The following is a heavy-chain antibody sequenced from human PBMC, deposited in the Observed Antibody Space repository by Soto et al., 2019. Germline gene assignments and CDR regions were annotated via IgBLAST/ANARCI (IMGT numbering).Heavy chain of an antibody. J-gene: IGHJ5*02. V-gene: IGHV4-30-2*01. CDR3: ARDGDSSGWRRWFDP. CDR1: GGSISSGGYS. D-gene: IGHD6-19*01. CDR2: IYHSGST. Sequence: QLQLQESGSGLVKPSQTLSLTCAVSGGSISSGGYSWSWIRQPPGKGLEWIGYIYHSGSTYYNPSLQSRVTISVDRSKNQFSLKLSSVTAADTAVYYCARDGDSSGWRRWFDPWGQGTLVTVSS.